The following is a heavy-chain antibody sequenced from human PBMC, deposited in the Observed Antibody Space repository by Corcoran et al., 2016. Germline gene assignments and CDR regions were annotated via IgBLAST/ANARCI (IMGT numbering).Heavy chain of an antibody. D-gene: IGHD3-16*02. J-gene: IGHJ3*02. CDR3: AIDLATHYDYVGGRYRPPHVALDI. Sequence: QVQLQQSGPGLVKPSQTLSLTCAISGDSVSSNSAAWNRIRQSPSRGLEWMGRTYYRSKEYNDYAVSLQSRITINPDTSKNHFALQLNFVTTDETAWYYCAIDLATHYDYVGGRYRPPHVALDIWGQGTKVTVSS. V-gene: IGHV6-1*01. CDR1: GDSVSSNSAA. CDR2: TYYRSKEYN.